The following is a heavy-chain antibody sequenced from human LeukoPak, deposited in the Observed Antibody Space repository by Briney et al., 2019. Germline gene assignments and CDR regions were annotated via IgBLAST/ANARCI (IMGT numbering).Heavy chain of an antibody. CDR1: GFTFANYA. CDR2: ISADGGSA. V-gene: IGHV3-23*01. CDR3: ARDRNFPRDQFDY. D-gene: IGHD4-11*01. Sequence: GGSLRLSCAASGFTFANYAMSWVRQAPGKGLEWVSAISADGGSAWYAGSIRGRSTISRDNSKNTVYLQMKSLGAEDTAVYFCARDRNFPRDQFDYWGQGTLVTVSS. J-gene: IGHJ4*02.